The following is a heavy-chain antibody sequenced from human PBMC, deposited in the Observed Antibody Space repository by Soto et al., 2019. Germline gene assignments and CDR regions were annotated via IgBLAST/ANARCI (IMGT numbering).Heavy chain of an antibody. CDR3: AKDGIGALLWFGELSP. CDR2: ISGSGGST. V-gene: IGHV3-23*01. CDR1: GFTFSSYA. Sequence: EVQLLESGGGLVQPGGSLSLSCAASGFTFSSYAMSWVRQAPGKGLEWVSAISGSGGSTYYADSVKGRFTISRDNSKNTLYLQMNSLRAEDTAVYYCAKDGIGALLWFGELSPWGQGTLVTVSS. D-gene: IGHD3-10*01. J-gene: IGHJ5*02.